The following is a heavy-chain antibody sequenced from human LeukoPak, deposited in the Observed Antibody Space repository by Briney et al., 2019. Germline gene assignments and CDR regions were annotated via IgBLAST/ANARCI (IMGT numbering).Heavy chain of an antibody. V-gene: IGHV1-2*02. D-gene: IGHD1-26*01. CDR3: ARVPISRVGAT. Sequence: ASVTVSCKASGYTFTGYYMHWVRQAPGQGLEWMGWINPNSGGTNYAQKFQGRVTMTRDTSISTAYMELSRLRPDDTAVYYCARVPISRVGATWGQGTMVTVSS. J-gene: IGHJ3*01. CDR1: GYTFTGYY. CDR2: INPNSGGT.